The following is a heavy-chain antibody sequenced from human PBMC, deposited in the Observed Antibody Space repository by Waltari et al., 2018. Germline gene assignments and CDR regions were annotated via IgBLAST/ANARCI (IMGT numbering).Heavy chain of an antibody. Sequence: EVQLLESGGGLVQPGGSLRLSCAASGFTFISYAMTWVRQGPGKGLEWFSSITCPALTTFYADSVKGRFSVSRDNSKNTLYLQINGLRADDTAVYYCAKAGGIAAAEFQFDFWGRGTLVTVSS. V-gene: IGHV3-23*01. CDR1: GFTFISYA. CDR3: AKAGGIAAAEFQFDF. D-gene: IGHD6-13*01. CDR2: ITCPALTT. J-gene: IGHJ4*02.